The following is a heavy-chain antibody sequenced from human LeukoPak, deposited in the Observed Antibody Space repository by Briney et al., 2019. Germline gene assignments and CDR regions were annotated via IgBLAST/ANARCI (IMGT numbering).Heavy chain of an antibody. Sequence: ASVKVSCKASGYTSTSYYMHWVRPAPRQGLEWMGIINPSGGSTSYAQKFQGRVTMTRDTSTSTVYMELSSLRSEDTAVYYCATGITIFGVGQYYGMDVWGQGTTVTVSS. CDR2: INPSGGST. J-gene: IGHJ6*02. CDR1: GYTSTSYY. CDR3: ATGITIFGVGQYYGMDV. V-gene: IGHV1-46*01. D-gene: IGHD3-3*01.